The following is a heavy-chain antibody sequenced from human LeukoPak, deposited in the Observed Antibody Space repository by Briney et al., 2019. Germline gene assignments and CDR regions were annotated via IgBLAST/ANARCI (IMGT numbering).Heavy chain of an antibody. Sequence: ASVKVSCKASGYTFTSYDINWVRQATGQGLEWMGWMNPNSGNTGYAQKFQGRVTMTRNTSISTAYMELRSLRSEDTAVYYCARGPPQLLWFGEPIDYWGQGTLVTVSS. CDR2: MNPNSGNT. CDR3: ARGPPQLLWFGEPIDY. D-gene: IGHD3-10*01. J-gene: IGHJ4*02. V-gene: IGHV1-8*01. CDR1: GYTFTSYD.